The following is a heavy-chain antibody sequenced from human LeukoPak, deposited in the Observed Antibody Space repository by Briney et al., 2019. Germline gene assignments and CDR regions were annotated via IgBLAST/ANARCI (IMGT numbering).Heavy chain of an antibody. CDR2: LSGSGDTI. CDR3: ARPLGSIVATSGGYYYGMDV. D-gene: IGHD5-12*01. J-gene: IGHJ6*02. V-gene: IGHV3-11*04. CDR1: GFTFSDYY. Sequence: GGSLRLSCAASGFTFSDYYMSWIRQTPGQGLEGVSYLSGSGDTIYYADSVKGRFTISRDNARNSLYLQMNSLRAEDTAVYYCARPLGSIVATSGGYYYGMDVWGQGTTVTVSS.